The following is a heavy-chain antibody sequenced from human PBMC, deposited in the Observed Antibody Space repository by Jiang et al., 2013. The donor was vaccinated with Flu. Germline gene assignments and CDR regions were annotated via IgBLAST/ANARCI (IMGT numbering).Heavy chain of an antibody. D-gene: IGHD1-26*01. CDR3: ARDLGGSYFDY. CDR2: INPSGGGT. J-gene: IGHJ4*02. CDR1: GYTFTSYY. V-gene: IGHV1-46*01. Sequence: SGAEVKKPGASVKISCKASGYTFTSYYMHWVRQAPGQGLEWMGVINPSGGGTTYAQKIRGRVTMTRDTSTSTVYMELSSLRSEDTAVYYCARDLGGSYFDYWGQGTLVTVSS.